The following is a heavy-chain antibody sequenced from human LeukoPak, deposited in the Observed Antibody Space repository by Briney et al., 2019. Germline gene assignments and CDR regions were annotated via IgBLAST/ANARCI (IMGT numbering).Heavy chain of an antibody. CDR3: AISYDILPPRGEWGSYNWFDP. Sequence: ASVKVSCKASGGTFSSYAISWVRQPPGPGLEWMGVVIPIFGTANYAQKFQGRVTITADESTSTAYMELSRLRSEDTAVYYCAISYDILPPRGEWGSYNWFDPWGQGTLVTVSS. V-gene: IGHV1-69*13. J-gene: IGHJ5*02. CDR2: VIPIFGTA. CDR1: GGTFSSYA. D-gene: IGHD3-9*01.